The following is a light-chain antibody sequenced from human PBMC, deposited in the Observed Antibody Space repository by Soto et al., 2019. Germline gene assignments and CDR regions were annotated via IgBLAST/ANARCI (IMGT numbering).Light chain of an antibody. CDR1: QSVRNNY. J-gene: IGKJ4*01. Sequence: IVLTQSPGTLSLSPGERATLSCRASQSVRNNYLAWYQQRPGQAPRLLIYGASSRATGIPDRFSGSGSETDFTLTISRLEPEDFVVFYCQQYGSSPLTFGGGTKVEIK. CDR2: GAS. V-gene: IGKV3-20*01. CDR3: QQYGSSPLT.